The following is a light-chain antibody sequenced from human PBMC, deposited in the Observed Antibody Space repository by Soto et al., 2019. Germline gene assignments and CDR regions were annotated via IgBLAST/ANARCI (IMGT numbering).Light chain of an antibody. CDR2: GPS. CDR1: QSIGNT. V-gene: IGKV3-15*01. CDR3: QQYNNWPRT. J-gene: IGKJ1*01. Sequence: ILMTQCPAALSVSPGYVSTLSCMASQSIGNTLDWYQQKPGQAPKLLIYGPSTLETGIPARFSGSGSGTEFTLTISSLQSEDFAVYYCQQYNNWPRTFGQGTKVDI.